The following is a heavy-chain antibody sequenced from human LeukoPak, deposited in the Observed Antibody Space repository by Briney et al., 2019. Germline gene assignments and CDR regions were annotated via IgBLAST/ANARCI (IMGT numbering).Heavy chain of an antibody. J-gene: IGHJ4*02. Sequence: PGGSLRLSCAASGFTLSSYDMHWVRQATGKGLEWVSAIGTAGDTYYPGSVKGRFTISRENAKNSLYLQMNSLRAEDTAVYYCARDGAVGATEGLDYWGQGTLVTVSS. CDR1: GFTLSSYD. CDR2: IGTAGDT. CDR3: ARDGAVGATEGLDY. V-gene: IGHV3-13*01. D-gene: IGHD1-26*01.